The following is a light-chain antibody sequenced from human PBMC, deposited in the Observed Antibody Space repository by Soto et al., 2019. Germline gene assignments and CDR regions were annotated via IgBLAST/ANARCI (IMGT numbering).Light chain of an antibody. Sequence: EIVLTQSPGTLSLSPGERATLSCRASQSVSSSYLAWYQQKPGQAPRLLIYGASSRATGIPGRFSGSGSGTDFTITISRLEPEDFAVYYCQQYGSSPRTFGQGTKLEIK. J-gene: IGKJ2*01. CDR1: QSVSSSY. V-gene: IGKV3-20*01. CDR3: QQYGSSPRT. CDR2: GAS.